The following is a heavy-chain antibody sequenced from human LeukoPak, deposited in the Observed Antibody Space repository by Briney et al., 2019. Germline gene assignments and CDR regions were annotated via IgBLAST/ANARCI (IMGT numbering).Heavy chain of an antibody. CDR2: IYYSGST. CDR1: GGSISSYY. V-gene: IGHV4-59*08. J-gene: IGHJ5*02. CDR3: ARSPLGSSYWFDP. Sequence: SETLSLTCTVSGGSISSYYWSWIRQPPGKGLEWIGYIYYSGSTNYNPSLKSRVTISVDTSKNQFPLKLSSVTAADTAVYYCARSPLGSSYWFDPWGQGTLVTVSS. D-gene: IGHD6-13*01.